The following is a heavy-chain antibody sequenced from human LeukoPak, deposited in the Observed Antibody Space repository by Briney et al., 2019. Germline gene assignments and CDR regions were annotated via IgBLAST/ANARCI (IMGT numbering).Heavy chain of an antibody. V-gene: IGHV3-30*04. D-gene: IGHD3-22*01. J-gene: IGHJ6*02. Sequence: PGRSLRLSCAASGFTFSSYAMHWVRQAPGKGLEWVAVISYDGSNKYYADSVKGRFTISRDNSKNTLYLQMNSLRAEDTAVYYCAKDYDSSGYLHYYYGMDVWGQGTTVTVSS. CDR2: ISYDGSNK. CDR1: GFTFSSYA. CDR3: AKDYDSSGYLHYYYGMDV.